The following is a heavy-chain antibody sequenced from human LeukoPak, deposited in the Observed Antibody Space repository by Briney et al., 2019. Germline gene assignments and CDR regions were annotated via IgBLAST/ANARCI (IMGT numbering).Heavy chain of an antibody. CDR2: INHSGST. CDR1: GGSISGSSYY. J-gene: IGHJ4*02. Sequence: SETLSLTCTVSGGSISGSSYYWGWIRQPPGKGLEWIGEINHSGSTNYNPSLRSRVTISVDTSKNQFSLKLSSVTAADTAVYYCARVSRPYYYGSGSFDYWGQGTLVTVSS. D-gene: IGHD3-10*01. CDR3: ARVSRPYYYGSGSFDY. V-gene: IGHV4-39*07.